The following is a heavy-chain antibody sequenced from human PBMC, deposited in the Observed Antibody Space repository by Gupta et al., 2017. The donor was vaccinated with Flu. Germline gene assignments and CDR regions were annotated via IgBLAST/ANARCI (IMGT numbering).Heavy chain of an antibody. D-gene: IGHD1-26*01. CDR2: IYYSGST. V-gene: IGHV4-31*03. CDR3: TRWEVVRRAFDI. Sequence: QVQFQDSGPGLVKPSQSLSLPCSISADSLSRTGHYWPWVRQHTGKGLEWMGYIYYSGSTYYKPTLKRRLTMSIETSGDQCSLKLTTVTAADTDLYSCTRWEVVRRAFDIWGPGKMVTVS. CDR1: ADSLSRTGHY. J-gene: IGHJ3*02.